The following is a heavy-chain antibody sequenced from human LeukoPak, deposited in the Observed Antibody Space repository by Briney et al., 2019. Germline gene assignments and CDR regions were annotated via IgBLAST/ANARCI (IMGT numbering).Heavy chain of an antibody. Sequence: RSGGSLRLSCAASGFTFDDYGMSWVRQDPGKGLEWVTGITWNGGSTGYADSVKGRFTISRDNAKNSLYLQMNSLRAEDTALYYCARSDSSGWSYWGQGTLVTVSS. CDR1: GFTFDDYG. D-gene: IGHD6-19*01. J-gene: IGHJ4*02. CDR3: ARSDSSGWSY. V-gene: IGHV3-20*04. CDR2: ITWNGGST.